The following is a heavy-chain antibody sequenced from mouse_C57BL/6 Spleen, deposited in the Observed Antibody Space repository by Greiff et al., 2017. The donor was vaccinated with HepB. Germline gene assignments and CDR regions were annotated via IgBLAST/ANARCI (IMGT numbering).Heavy chain of an antibody. V-gene: IGHV5-4*01. CDR2: ISDGGSYT. J-gene: IGHJ2*01. CDR3: ARDRDYGGGYYFDY. Sequence: EVKLVESGGGLVKPGGSLKLSCAASGFTFSSYAMSWVRQTPEKRLEWVATISDGGSYTYYPDNVKGRFTISRDNAKNNLYLQMSHLKSEDTAMYYGARDRDYGGGYYFDYWGQGTTLTVSS. D-gene: IGHD2-4*01. CDR1: GFTFSSYA.